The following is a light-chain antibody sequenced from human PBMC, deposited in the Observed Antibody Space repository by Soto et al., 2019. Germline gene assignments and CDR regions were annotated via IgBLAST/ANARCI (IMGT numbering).Light chain of an antibody. J-gene: IGKJ1*01. V-gene: IGKV2-30*02. CDR2: KVS. Sequence: DVVMTQSPLSLPVTLGQPASISCRSSQSLKHSDGDTYLNWFQQRPGQSPRRLIYKVSDRDSGGPDRFSGSGSGTDFTMKISRVEAEDVGVYYCMQGTHWPWTFGQGTEVEIK. CDR3: MQGTHWPWT. CDR1: QSLKHSDGDTY.